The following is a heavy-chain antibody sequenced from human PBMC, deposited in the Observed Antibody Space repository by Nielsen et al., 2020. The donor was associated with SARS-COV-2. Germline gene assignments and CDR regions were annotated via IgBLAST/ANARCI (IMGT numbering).Heavy chain of an antibody. CDR1: GFTFSSYA. CDR3: AKDQGFKKAVAGHFDY. V-gene: IGHV3-23*01. Sequence: GGSLRLSCAASGFTFSSYAMSWVRQAPGKGLEWVSAISGSGGSTYYADSVKGRFTISRDNSKNTLYLQMNSLRAEDTAVYYCAKDQGFKKAVAGHFDYWGQGTLVTVSS. J-gene: IGHJ4*02. D-gene: IGHD6-19*01. CDR2: ISGSGGST.